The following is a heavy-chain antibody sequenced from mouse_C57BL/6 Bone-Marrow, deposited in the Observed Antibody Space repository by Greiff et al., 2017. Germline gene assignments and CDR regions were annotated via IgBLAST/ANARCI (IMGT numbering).Heavy chain of an antibody. CDR1: GYTFTDYY. Sequence: VKLKQSGPELVKPGASVKISCKASGYTFTDYYINWVKQRPGPGLEWIGWIFPGSGSTYYNEKFKGKATLTVDKSSSTAYMLLSSLTAEDSAVYFCARGGGSSYDWYFDVWGTGTTVTVSS. V-gene: IGHV1-75*01. CDR2: IFPGSGST. D-gene: IGHD1-1*01. CDR3: ARGGGSSYDWYFDV. J-gene: IGHJ1*03.